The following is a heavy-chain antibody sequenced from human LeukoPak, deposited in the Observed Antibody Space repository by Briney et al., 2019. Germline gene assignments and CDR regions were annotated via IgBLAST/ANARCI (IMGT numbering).Heavy chain of an antibody. D-gene: IGHD3-10*01. CDR2: ISYDGSNK. Sequence: PGGSLRLSCAASGFIFSSYGMHWVRQAPGKGLEWVAVISYDGSNKYYADSVKGRFTISRDNSKSTLYLQMNSLRAEDTAVYYCAKDYGSGPNYYNGMDVWGQGTTVTVSS. V-gene: IGHV3-30*18. CDR1: GFIFSSYG. CDR3: AKDYGSGPNYYNGMDV. J-gene: IGHJ6*02.